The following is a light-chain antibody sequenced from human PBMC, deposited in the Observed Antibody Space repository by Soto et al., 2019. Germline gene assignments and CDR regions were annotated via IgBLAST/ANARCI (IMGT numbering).Light chain of an antibody. CDR3: SSYTSSSTPLYV. V-gene: IGLV2-14*03. J-gene: IGLJ1*01. Sequence: QSLLTQPASVSGSPGQSIAISCTGFRTDVADGYDYVSWYQQHPGQAPQLIIYDVSNRPSGVSDRFSGSKSGNTASLTISGLQAEDEADYYCSSYTSSSTPLYVFGTGTKVPVL. CDR2: DVS. CDR1: RTDVADGYDY.